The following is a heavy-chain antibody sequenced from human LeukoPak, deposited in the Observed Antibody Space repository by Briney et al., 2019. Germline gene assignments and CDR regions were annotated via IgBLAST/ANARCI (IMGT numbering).Heavy chain of an antibody. CDR1: GGSFSGYY. D-gene: IGHD3-10*01. CDR3: ARVGALLWFGELSWFDP. V-gene: IGHV4-34*01. J-gene: IGHJ5*02. Sequence: SSETLSLTCAVYGGSFSGYYWSWIRQPPGKGLEWIGEINHSGSTNYNPSLKSRVTISVDTSKNQFSLKLSSVTAADTAVYYCARVGALLWFGELSWFDPWGQGTLVTVSS. CDR2: INHSGST.